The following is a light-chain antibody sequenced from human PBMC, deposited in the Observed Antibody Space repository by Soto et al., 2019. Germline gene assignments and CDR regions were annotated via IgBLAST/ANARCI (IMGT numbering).Light chain of an antibody. J-gene: IGKJ2*01. CDR3: QQYGSSPQT. V-gene: IGKV3-20*01. CDR1: QSVSSSC. Sequence: EIVLTQSPGTLSLSLGDRATLSCRASQSVSSSCLAWYQQKPGQAPRLLIYGASSRATGIPDRFSGSGSGTDFPLTISRLEPEDFAVYYCQQYGSSPQTFGQGTKLEIK. CDR2: GAS.